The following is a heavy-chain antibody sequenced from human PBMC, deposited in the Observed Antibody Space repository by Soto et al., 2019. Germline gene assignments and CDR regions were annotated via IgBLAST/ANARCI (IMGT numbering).Heavy chain of an antibody. V-gene: IGHV1-2*02. D-gene: IGHD3-3*01. CDR2: INPNSGGT. J-gene: IGHJ4*02. CDR1: GYTFTCCY. Sequence: SVKVSCKASGYTFTCCYMHWVLQAPGQGLEWMGWINPNSGGTNYAQKFQGRVTMTRDTSISTAYMELSGLRSDDTAVYYCARVLRFLEWFFDYWGQGTLVTVSS. CDR3: ARVLRFLEWFFDY.